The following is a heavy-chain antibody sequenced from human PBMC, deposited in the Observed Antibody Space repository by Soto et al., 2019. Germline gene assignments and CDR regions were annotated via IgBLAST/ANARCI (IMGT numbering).Heavy chain of an antibody. J-gene: IGHJ4*02. D-gene: IGHD3-3*01. V-gene: IGHV3-53*04. Sequence: EVQLVESGGGFVQPGGSLRLSCAASGLFVSVYYMSWVRQTPGKGLEWVSVIYGGGTTHYADSVKGRFTISKDNSQNTVFLQMDSLRPDDTGVYYCARARIFGVLKGSYYFDHWGQGTLLTVSS. CDR2: IYGGGTT. CDR1: GLFVSVYY. CDR3: ARARIFGVLKGSYYFDH.